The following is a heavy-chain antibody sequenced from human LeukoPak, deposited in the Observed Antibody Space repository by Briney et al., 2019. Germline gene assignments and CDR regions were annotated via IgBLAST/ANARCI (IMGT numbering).Heavy chain of an antibody. CDR2: IHNSGTS. J-gene: IGHJ4*02. Sequence: PSETLSLTCTASDDSISDYYRGWIRQPPGKGLEWIGYIHNSGTSTYNLSLKSRVTISADTSKNQFSLKLNSMTTADRAVYYCTRGAGWLIDYWGQGILVTVSS. V-gene: IGHV4-59*01. CDR1: DDSISDYY. CDR3: TRGAGWLIDY. D-gene: IGHD3-16*01.